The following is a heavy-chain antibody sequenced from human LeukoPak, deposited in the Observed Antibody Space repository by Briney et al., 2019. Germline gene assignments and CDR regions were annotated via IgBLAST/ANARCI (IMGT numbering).Heavy chain of an antibody. V-gene: IGHV6-1*01. J-gene: IGHJ4*02. CDR2: AYYRSKWYI. Sequence: SQTLSLTCAISGNSVSSNYAAWHWIRQSPSRGLEWLGEAYYRSKWYIDYAESVKNRITINPDTSKNQLSLQLNSVTPDDTAVYYCAKGSFQGGFGFWGQGTLVTVPS. CDR3: AKGSFQGGFGF. D-gene: IGHD2-15*01. CDR1: GNSVSSNYAA.